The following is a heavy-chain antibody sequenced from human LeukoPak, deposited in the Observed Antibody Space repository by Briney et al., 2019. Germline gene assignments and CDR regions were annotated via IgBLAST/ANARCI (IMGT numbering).Heavy chain of an antibody. CDR1: GGPISSGGYY. D-gene: IGHD2-21*02. V-gene: IGHV4-31*03. J-gene: IGHJ4*02. CDR2: IFYSGST. Sequence: SETLSLTCTVSGGPISSGGYYWSWIRQHPGKGLEWIGYIFYSGSTYYNPSLKSRVTISVDTSKNQFSLKLSSVTAADTAVYYCAREVYCGGDCPPYYFDYWGQGTLVTVSS. CDR3: AREVYCGGDCPPYYFDY.